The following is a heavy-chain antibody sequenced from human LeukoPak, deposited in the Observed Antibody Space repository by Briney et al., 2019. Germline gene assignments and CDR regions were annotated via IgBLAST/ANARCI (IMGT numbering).Heavy chain of an antibody. Sequence: PGGSLRLSCAASGFTFEDYTMHWVRQAPGKGLEWVSVITWNGRSTTYADSVKGRFTISRDNDINSLYLQMNSLTKEDTGFYYCVKDIGMVVGTLFHAWGQGTLVTVSS. J-gene: IGHJ5*02. CDR2: ITWNGRST. V-gene: IGHV3-43*01. D-gene: IGHD3/OR15-3a*01. CDR3: VKDIGMVVGTLFHA. CDR1: GFTFEDYT.